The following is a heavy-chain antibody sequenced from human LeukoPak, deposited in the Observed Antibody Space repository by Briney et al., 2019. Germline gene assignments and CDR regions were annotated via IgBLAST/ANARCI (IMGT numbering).Heavy chain of an antibody. D-gene: IGHD6-19*01. CDR1: GIIFSSYW. Sequence: PGGSLRLSCAASGIIFSSYWMHWVRQVPGKGPVWVSRISRDGSSTKYRDSVKGRFTISRDNAKNTLYLQMNSLRAEDTAVYYCAKGIIAVAGYYFDYWGQGTLVTVSS. CDR3: AKGIIAVAGYYFDY. CDR2: ISRDGSST. V-gene: IGHV3-74*03. J-gene: IGHJ4*02.